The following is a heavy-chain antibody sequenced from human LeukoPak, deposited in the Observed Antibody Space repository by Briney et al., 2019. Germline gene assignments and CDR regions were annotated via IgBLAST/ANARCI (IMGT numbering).Heavy chain of an antibody. Sequence: ASVKVSCKASGYTFTSYYMHWVRQAPGQGLEWMGIINPSGGSTSYAQKFQGRVTMTRDTSTSTVYMELNRLRSDDTAVYYCARVGAELEFDYWGQGTLVTVSS. CDR1: GYTFTSYY. D-gene: IGHD1-26*01. J-gene: IGHJ4*02. V-gene: IGHV1-46*01. CDR3: ARVGAELEFDY. CDR2: INPSGGST.